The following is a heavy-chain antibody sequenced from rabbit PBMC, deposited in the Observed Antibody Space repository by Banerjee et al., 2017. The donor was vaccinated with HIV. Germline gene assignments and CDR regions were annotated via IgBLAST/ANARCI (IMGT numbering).Heavy chain of an antibody. CDR1: GFDFSSYG. J-gene: IGHJ4*01. V-gene: IGHV1S39*01. D-gene: IGHD4-1*01. Sequence: QEQLKETGGGLVQPGGSLTLSCKASGFDFSSYGVSWVRQAPGKGLEWIGYIDPVFGTTYYANWVNGRFTISKTSSTTVTLQMTSLTAADTATYFCARGLVAGVLNLWGPGTLVTVS. CDR3: ARGLVAGVLNL. CDR2: IDPVFGTT.